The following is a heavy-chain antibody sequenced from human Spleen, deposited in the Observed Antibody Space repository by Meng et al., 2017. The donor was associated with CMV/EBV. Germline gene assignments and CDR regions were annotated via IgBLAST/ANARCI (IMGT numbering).Heavy chain of an antibody. Sequence: GESLKISCAASGFTFSSYSMNWVRQAPGKGLEWVSYISTGGYTVLYAESVKGRFTISRDSTRRSLYLQMNRLTVGDTAVYYCVPGHCGTASCLSDFYYFGLNVWGRGTTVTVSS. D-gene: IGHD2-21*01. CDR1: GFTFSSYS. V-gene: IGHV3-48*04. J-gene: IGHJ6*02. CDR2: ISTGGYTV. CDR3: VPGHCGTASCLSDFYYFGLNV.